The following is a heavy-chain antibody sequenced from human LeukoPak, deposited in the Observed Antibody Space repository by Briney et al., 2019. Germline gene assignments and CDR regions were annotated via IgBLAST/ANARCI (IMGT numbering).Heavy chain of an antibody. CDR1: GFTLSSYE. D-gene: IGHD2-21*01. CDR3: ARELRDAFDM. J-gene: IGHJ3*02. CDR2: IDYDGGSG. Sequence: GGSLRLSCTVSGFTLSSYEMSWIRQAPGEGLEWVSSIDYDGGSGHYADSVKGRFTISRDNFRNTLSLQMNSLRVDDTAVYYCARELRDAFDMWGQGTRVIVS. V-gene: IGHV3-23*01.